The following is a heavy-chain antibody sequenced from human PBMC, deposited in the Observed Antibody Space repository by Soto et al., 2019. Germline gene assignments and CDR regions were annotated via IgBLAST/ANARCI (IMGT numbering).Heavy chain of an antibody. CDR3: ARDQNDITIFGVALYPYYYYGMDV. J-gene: IGHJ6*02. D-gene: IGHD3-3*01. Sequence: PGGSLRLSCAASGYTFSSYGMHWVRQAPGKGLEWVAVIWYDGSNKYYADSVKGRFTISRGNSKNTLYLQMNSLRAEDTAVYYCARDQNDITIFGVALYPYYYYGMDVWGQGTTVTVSS. V-gene: IGHV3-33*01. CDR1: GYTFSSYG. CDR2: IWYDGSNK.